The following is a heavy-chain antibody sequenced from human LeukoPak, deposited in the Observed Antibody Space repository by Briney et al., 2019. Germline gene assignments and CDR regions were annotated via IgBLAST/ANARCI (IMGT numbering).Heavy chain of an antibody. CDR3: ARGLFFGVVPYDY. CDR1: GGSFSGYY. V-gene: IGHV4-34*01. Sequence: SETLSLTCAVYGGSFSGYYWSWVRQPPGKGLEWLGEINHSGSTNYNPSLKSRVTISVDTSKNQFSLKLSSVTAADTAVYYCARGLFFGVVPYDYWGQGTLVTVSS. D-gene: IGHD3-3*01. J-gene: IGHJ4*02. CDR2: INHSGST.